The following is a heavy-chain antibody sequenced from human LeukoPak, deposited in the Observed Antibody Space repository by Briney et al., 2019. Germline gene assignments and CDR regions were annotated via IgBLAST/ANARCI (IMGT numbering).Heavy chain of an antibody. Sequence: KPGGSLRLSCAASGFTFSDYYMSWIRQAPGKGLEWVSYISSSGSSIYYADSVKGRFTISRDNAKNSLYLQMNSLRAEDTAVYYCARNPRYCSGGSCYRFDYWGQGTLVTVSS. J-gene: IGHJ4*02. CDR1: GFTFSDYY. D-gene: IGHD2-15*01. CDR3: ARNPRYCSGGSCYRFDY. CDR2: ISSSGSSI. V-gene: IGHV3-11*04.